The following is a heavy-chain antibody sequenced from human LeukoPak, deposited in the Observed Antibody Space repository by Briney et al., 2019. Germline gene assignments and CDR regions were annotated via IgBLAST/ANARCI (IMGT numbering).Heavy chain of an antibody. D-gene: IGHD2-8*01. V-gene: IGHV3-7*01. CDR1: GFTLSAHW. CDR3: AKESALYSGGGYFDY. J-gene: IGHJ4*02. Sequence: AGGSLRLSCAASGFTLSAHWMSWVRQAPGKGLEWVANIKEDGSEIYYVDSVKGRFTISRDIAKNSLYLQMNSLRAEDTAVYYCAKESALYSGGGYFDYWGQGTLVTVSS. CDR2: IKEDGSEI.